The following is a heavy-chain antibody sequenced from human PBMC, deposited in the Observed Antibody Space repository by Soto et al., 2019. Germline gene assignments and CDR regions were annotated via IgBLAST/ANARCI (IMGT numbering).Heavy chain of an antibody. CDR3: ARARQYDFWSGYLYYFDY. CDR2: IYYSGST. Sequence: SETLSLTCTVSGGSISSSSYYWGWIHQPPGKGLEWIGSIYYSGSTYYNPSLKSRVTISVDTSKNQFSLKLSSVTAADTAVYYCARARQYDFWSGYLYYFDYWGQGTLVTVSS. CDR1: GGSISSSSYY. J-gene: IGHJ4*02. D-gene: IGHD3-3*01. V-gene: IGHV4-39*01.